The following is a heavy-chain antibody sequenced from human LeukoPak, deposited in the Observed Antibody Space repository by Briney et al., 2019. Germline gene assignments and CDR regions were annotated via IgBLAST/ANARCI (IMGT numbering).Heavy chain of an antibody. J-gene: IGHJ6*03. D-gene: IGHD1-26*01. CDR3: ASGTSGSYAWSGYYFYYIDL. CDR2: ISSSGDSI. Sequence: GGSLRLSCAASGFTFSNYDMSWIRQAPGKGLEWVSYISSSGDSIYYADSVKGRFTISSDNAKNSLYLQMNSLRAEDTAVYYCASGTSGSYAWSGYYFYYIDLWGKGTTVTVSS. CDR1: GFTFSNYD. V-gene: IGHV3-11*01.